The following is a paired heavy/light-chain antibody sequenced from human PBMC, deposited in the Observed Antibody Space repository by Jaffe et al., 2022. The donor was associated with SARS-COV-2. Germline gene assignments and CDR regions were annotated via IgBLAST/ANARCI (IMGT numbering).Light chain of an antibody. CDR1: QGINRY. CDR3: QQSQSYPFT. V-gene: IGKV1-9*01. CDR2: AAS. Sequence: DIQLTQSPSFLSASVGDRVTITCRASQGINRYLAWYQQKPGKAPKLLIYAASTLQSGVPSRFSGSGSGTEFTLTISSLQPEDFATYYCQQSQSYPFTFGGGTKVEI. J-gene: IGKJ4*01.
Heavy chain of an antibody. Sequence: EVQLVESGGGLVQPGGSLRLSCAASGFTFSTYWMTWVRQAPGRGLEWVANIKQDGSEKYSVDSVKGRFTISRDNAKNSLFLQMSSLRGEDTAVYYCARDDGDGYTDYWGQGTLVTVSS. CDR3: ARDDGDGYTDY. CDR2: IKQDGSEK. CDR1: GFTFSTYW. D-gene: IGHD1-1*01. V-gene: IGHV3-7*01. J-gene: IGHJ4*02.